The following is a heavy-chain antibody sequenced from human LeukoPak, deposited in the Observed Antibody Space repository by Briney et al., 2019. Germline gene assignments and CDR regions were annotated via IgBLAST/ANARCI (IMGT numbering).Heavy chain of an antibody. V-gene: IGHV1-69*02. CDR2: IIPILGIA. D-gene: IGHD4-17*01. Sequence: GASVKVSCKASGGTFTSYTISWVRQAPGQGLEWMGRIIPILGIANYAQKFQGRVTITADKSTSTAYMELSSLRSEDTAVYYCARGELTTPTYFDYWGQGTLVTVSS. CDR3: ARGELTTPTYFDY. CDR1: GGTFTSYT. J-gene: IGHJ4*02.